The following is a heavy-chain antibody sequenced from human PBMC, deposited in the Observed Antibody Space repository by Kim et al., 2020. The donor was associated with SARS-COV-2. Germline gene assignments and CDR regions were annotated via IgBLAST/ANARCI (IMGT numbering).Heavy chain of an antibody. V-gene: IGHV3-30*18. CDR3: AKVLPAAPWGHYYYGMDV. D-gene: IGHD2-2*01. Sequence: GGSLRLSCAASGFTFSSYGMHWVRQAPGKGLEWVAVISYDGSNKYYADSVKGRFTISRDNSKNTLYLQMNSLRAEDTAVYYCAKVLPAAPWGHYYYGMDVWGQGTTVTVSS. CDR2: ISYDGSNK. CDR1: GFTFSSYG. J-gene: IGHJ6*02.